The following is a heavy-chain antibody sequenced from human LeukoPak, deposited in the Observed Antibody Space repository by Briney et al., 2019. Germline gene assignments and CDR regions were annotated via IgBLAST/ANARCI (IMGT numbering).Heavy chain of an antibody. V-gene: IGHV3-74*01. CDR3: VRDHYYSMDV. CDR1: GFSFSTTW. J-gene: IGHJ6*03. CDR2: IHSDGSPT. Sequence: GGSLRLSCTASGFSFSTTWMHWVRQAPGKGLVWASRIHSDGSPTIYADSVKGRFTISRDNAKNTLYLQMNSLRADDTAIYYCVRDHYYSMDVWGKGTTVTVSS.